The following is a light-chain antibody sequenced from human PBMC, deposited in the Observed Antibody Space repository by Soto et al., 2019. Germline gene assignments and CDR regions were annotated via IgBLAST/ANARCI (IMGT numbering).Light chain of an antibody. CDR3: QHYNSYSEA. V-gene: IGKV1-5*03. J-gene: IGKJ1*01. CDR2: KAS. CDR1: QTISSW. Sequence: DIQMTQSPSTLSGSVGDRVTITCRASQTISSWLAWYQQKPGKAPKLLIYKASTLKSGVPLRFSGSGSGTEFTLTISSLQPDDFATYYCQHYNSYSEAFGQGTKVELQ.